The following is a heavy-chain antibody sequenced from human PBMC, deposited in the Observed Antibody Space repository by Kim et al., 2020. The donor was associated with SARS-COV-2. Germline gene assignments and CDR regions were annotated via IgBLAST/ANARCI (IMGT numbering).Heavy chain of an antibody. CDR2: ST. V-gene: IGHV1-46*01. J-gene: IGHJ4*02. D-gene: IGHD3-10*01. Sequence: STSYAQKLQSRVTMTRDTSTSTVYMELSSLRAEETAVYYCARGVSRGFDYWGQGTLVTVSS. CDR3: ARGVSRGFDY.